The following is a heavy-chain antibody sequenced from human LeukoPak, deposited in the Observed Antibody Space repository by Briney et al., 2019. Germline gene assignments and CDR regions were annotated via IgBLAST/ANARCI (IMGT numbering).Heavy chain of an antibody. CDR1: GFTVSSNS. V-gene: IGHV3-53*01. Sequence: GGSLRLSCTVSGFTVSSNSMSWVRQAPGKGLEWVSFIYSDNTHYSDSVKGRFTISRDNSKNTLYLQMNSLRAEDTAVYYCARGGSYLSAFDIWGQGTMVTVSS. CDR3: ARGGSYLSAFDI. CDR2: IYSDNT. J-gene: IGHJ3*02. D-gene: IGHD1-26*01.